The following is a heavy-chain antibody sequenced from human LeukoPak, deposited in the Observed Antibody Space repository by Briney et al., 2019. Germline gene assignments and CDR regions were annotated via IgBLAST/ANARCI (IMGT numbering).Heavy chain of an antibody. CDR2: VSDDGTNK. CDR1: GFSVSSYG. J-gene: IGHJ4*02. V-gene: IGHV3-30*18. Sequence: GGSLRLSCAASGFSVSSYGMHWVRQAPGKGLEWVAAVSDDGTNKNYADSVKGRFTIPRDNSKNTLYLQMNSLRAEDTAAYYCAKDSSGGYNYGSMWGQGTLVTVSS. CDR3: AKDSSGGYNYGSM. D-gene: IGHD5-18*01.